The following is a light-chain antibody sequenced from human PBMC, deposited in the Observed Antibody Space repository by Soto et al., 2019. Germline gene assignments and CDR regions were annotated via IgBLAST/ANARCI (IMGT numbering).Light chain of an antibody. V-gene: IGKV3-20*01. Sequence: EIVLTQSPDTLSLSPGDRATLSCRASQSVSSNYLGWYQQKPGQALRLLIYGASIRATGIPDRFTGSGSGTDFALTTTRLEPEDFAVYYCQQYSGSPSTFGQGTKLEIK. J-gene: IGKJ2*01. CDR1: QSVSSNY. CDR2: GAS. CDR3: QQYSGSPST.